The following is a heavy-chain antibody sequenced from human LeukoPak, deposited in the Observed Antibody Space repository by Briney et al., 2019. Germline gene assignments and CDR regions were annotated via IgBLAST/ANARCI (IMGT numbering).Heavy chain of an antibody. V-gene: IGHV3-53*01. J-gene: IGHJ4*02. Sequence: GGSLRLSCAASGFTFSSYNMNWVRQAPGKGLDWVSVIYSGGSTYYADSVKGRFTISRDNSKNTLYLQMNSLRAEDTAIYYCARGWGYDFWSGPNSAYFDYWGQGTLVTVSS. D-gene: IGHD3-3*01. CDR2: IYSGGST. CDR3: ARGWGYDFWSGPNSAYFDY. CDR1: GFTFSSYN.